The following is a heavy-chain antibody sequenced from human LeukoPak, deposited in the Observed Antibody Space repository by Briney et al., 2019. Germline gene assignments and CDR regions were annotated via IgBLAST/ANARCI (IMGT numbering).Heavy chain of an antibody. J-gene: IGHJ4*02. CDR1: GFTFSSYW. D-gene: IGHD6-13*01. CDR2: IKQDGSEK. Sequence: GGSLRLSCAASGFTFSSYWMSWVRQAPGKGLEWVANIKQDGSEKYYVDSVKGRFTISRDNSKNTLYLQMNSLRGDDTAVYYCTRGSTSTWYDYWGQGIQVTVSS. CDR3: TRGSTSTWYDY. V-gene: IGHV3-7*03.